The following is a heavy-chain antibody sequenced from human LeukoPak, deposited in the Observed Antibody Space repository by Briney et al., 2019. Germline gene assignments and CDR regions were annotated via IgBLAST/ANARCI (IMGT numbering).Heavy chain of an antibody. CDR1: GGSISSSNW. Sequence: SETLSLTCAVSGGSISSSNWWSWVRQPPGKGLEWIGEIYLSGSTNYNPSLKSRVTIPVDKSKNQFSLKLSSVTAADTAVYYCAVRPKSVAFDIWGQGTMVTVSS. J-gene: IGHJ3*02. V-gene: IGHV4-4*02. CDR2: IYLSGST. CDR3: AVRPKSVAFDI.